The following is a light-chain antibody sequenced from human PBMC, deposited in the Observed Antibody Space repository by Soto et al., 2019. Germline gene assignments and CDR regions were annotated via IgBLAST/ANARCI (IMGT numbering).Light chain of an antibody. CDR2: GAS. Sequence: EVVLTQSPGTLSLSPGERVTILCLASQSVSSTSLAWYQQKPGQTPRLLIYGASSRATGTPDRISGGGSGTHFTLTISRLEPEDFAVYYCQQYGSSHRTFGQGTKVEIK. V-gene: IGKV3-20*01. CDR1: QSVSSTS. J-gene: IGKJ1*01. CDR3: QQYGSSHRT.